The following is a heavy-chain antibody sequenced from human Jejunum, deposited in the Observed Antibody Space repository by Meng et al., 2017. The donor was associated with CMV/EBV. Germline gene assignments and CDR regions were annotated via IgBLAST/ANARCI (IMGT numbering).Heavy chain of an antibody. CDR3: ARENDYRNYFDQ. CDR1: GFTFSSFG. V-gene: IGHV3-30*02. CDR2: IRYDESIK. D-gene: IGHD4-11*01. J-gene: IGHJ4*02. Sequence: ASGFTFSSFGMHWVRQAPGKGLEWVAFIRYDESIKYYAHSVKGRFTISRDNSKNTLYLQMNSLRGEDTAIYYCARENDYRNYFDQWGQGTLVTVSS.